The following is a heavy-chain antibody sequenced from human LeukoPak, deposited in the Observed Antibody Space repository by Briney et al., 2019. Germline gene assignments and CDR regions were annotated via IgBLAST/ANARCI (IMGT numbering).Heavy chain of an antibody. D-gene: IGHD2-2*01. CDR1: GYTFTSYG. CDR2: ISAYNGNT. Sequence: ASVTVSCKASGYTFTSYGISWVRQAPGQGLEWMGWISAYNGNTNYAQKLQGRVTMTTDTSTSTAYMELRSLRSDDTAVYYCARVGTIGYCSSTSCYIFDYWGQGTLVTVSS. CDR3: ARVGTIGYCSSTSCYIFDY. V-gene: IGHV1-18*01. J-gene: IGHJ4*02.